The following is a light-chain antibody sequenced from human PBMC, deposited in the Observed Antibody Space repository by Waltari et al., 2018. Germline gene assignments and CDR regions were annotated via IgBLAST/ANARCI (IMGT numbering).Light chain of an antibody. CDR2: AAS. J-gene: IGKJ1*01. Sequence: DIQMTQSPSSLSASVGDRVTITCRASQTISRYLNWYQQKLGKAPNLLIYAASGLQSGVPSRFSGSGSGRDFTLIITSLQPEDFATYYCQQSYSFTRTFGQGTK. V-gene: IGKV1-39*01. CDR1: QTISRY. CDR3: QQSYSFTRT.